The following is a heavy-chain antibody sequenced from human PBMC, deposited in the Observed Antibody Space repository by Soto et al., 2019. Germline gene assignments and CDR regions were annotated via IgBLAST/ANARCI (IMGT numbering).Heavy chain of an antibody. Sequence: ASVKVSCKTSGYTFTNNDVSWVRQATGQGLEWMGWMNPGSGDTGYAQKFQGRVTMTRDISIATAYMELNSLTSEDTAIYYCARMESFGSLNWFDPWGQGTLVTVSS. CDR3: ARMESFGSLNWFDP. CDR1: GYTFTNND. D-gene: IGHD5-18*01. V-gene: IGHV1-8*02. J-gene: IGHJ5*02. CDR2: MNPGSGDT.